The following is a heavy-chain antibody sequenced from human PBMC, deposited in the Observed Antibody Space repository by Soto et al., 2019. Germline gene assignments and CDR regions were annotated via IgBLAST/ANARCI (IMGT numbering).Heavy chain of an antibody. V-gene: IGHV1-46*01. Sequence: ASVKVSCKASGYTFTSYYMHWVRQAPGQGLEWMGIINPSGGSTSYAQKFQGRVTMTRDTSTSTVYMELSSLRSEDTAVYYCARDRLGGYCSGGSCERLWMEGIDAFDIWGQGTMVTVSS. CDR3: ARDRLGGYCSGGSCERLWMEGIDAFDI. CDR1: GYTFTSYY. J-gene: IGHJ3*02. D-gene: IGHD2-15*01. CDR2: INPSGGST.